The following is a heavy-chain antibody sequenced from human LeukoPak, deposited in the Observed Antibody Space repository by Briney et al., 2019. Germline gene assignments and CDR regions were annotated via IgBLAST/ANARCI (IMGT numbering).Heavy chain of an antibody. J-gene: IGHJ4*02. CDR3: SRGFGSESLLPFDY. D-gene: IGHD3-10*01. V-gene: IGHV3-48*03. CDR2: ISLSGSTT. CDR1: GFTFSRYK. Sequence: GGSLRLSCAASGFTFSRYKMHWIRQAPEKGLEWVSYISLSGSTTYYADSVRGRFTISKDNAKNSLYLQMNSLRAEDTAVYYCSRGFGSESLLPFDYWGQGTLVTVSS.